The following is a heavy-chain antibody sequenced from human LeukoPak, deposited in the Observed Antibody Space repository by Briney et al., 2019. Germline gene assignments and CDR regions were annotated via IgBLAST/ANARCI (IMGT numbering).Heavy chain of an antibody. CDR3: ARVYYYGSGSYGYFDY. D-gene: IGHD3-10*01. J-gene: IGHJ4*02. CDR1: GGSISSGGYY. V-gene: IGHV4-31*03. Sequence: SETLSLTCTVSGGSISSGGYYWSWIRQHPGKGLEWIGYIYYSGSTYCNPSLKSRVTISVDTSKNQFSLKLSSVTAADTAVYYCARVYYYGSGSYGYFDYWGQGTLVTVSS. CDR2: IYYSGST.